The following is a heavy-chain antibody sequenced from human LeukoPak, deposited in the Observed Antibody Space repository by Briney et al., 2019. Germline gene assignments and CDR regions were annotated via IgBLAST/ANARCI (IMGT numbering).Heavy chain of an antibody. J-gene: IGHJ4*02. V-gene: IGHV4-30-2*01. CDR2: IFHSGVT. CDR1: GGSIGSGAYY. CDR3: ASQREPYRTSVFDY. Sequence: SETLSLTCTVSGGSIGSGAYYWTWIRQPPGKGLEWFGYIFHSGVTSYNPFLKSRVTISVDTSKNQFSLALTSVTAADTAVYYCASQREPYRTSVFDYWGQGTLVTVSS. D-gene: IGHD1-26*01.